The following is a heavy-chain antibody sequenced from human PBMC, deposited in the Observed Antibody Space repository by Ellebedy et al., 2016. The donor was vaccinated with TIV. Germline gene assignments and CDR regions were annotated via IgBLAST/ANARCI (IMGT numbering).Heavy chain of an antibody. CDR3: ARAGPFGPWLRLYYYYYLEV. D-gene: IGHD3-9*01. V-gene: IGHV4-34*01. CDR1: GFTFSTYA. Sequence: ESLKISCAASGFTFSTYAMSWVRQAPGKGLEWIGEVTLRGYSKYTPSLESRVSISVDTSKNQFSLRLPSVTAADTAVYYCARAGPFGPWLRLYYYYYLEVWGRGTTVTVS. CDR2: VTLRGYS. J-gene: IGHJ6*03.